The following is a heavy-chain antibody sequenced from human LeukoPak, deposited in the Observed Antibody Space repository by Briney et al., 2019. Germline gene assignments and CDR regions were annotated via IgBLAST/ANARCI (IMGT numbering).Heavy chain of an antibody. J-gene: IGHJ4*02. CDR1: GGTFSSYA. CDR2: IIPIFGTA. V-gene: IGHV1-69*05. Sequence: ASVKVSCKASGGTFSSYAISWVRQAPGQGLEWMGGIIPIFGTANYAQKFQGRVTITRDPFASTAYTELTSLRSDDTAVYYCARGQDSGSWIIDYWGQGTLVTVSS. D-gene: IGHD1-26*01. CDR3: ARGQDSGSWIIDY.